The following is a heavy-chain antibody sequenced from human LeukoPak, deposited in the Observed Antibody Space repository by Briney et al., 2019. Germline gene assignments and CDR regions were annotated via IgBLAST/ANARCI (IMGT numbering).Heavy chain of an antibody. CDR3: ARDKFPLVGATGDDGFDI. CDR1: GGSFNGYY. Sequence: PSETLSLTCAVYGGSFNGYYWTWIRQFPGKGLEWIGEISHSGRTNYNPSLKSRVTISVDTSKNQFSLKLSSVTAADTAVYYCARDKFPLVGATGDDGFDIWGQGTMVTVSS. D-gene: IGHD1-26*01. J-gene: IGHJ3*02. CDR2: ISHSGRT. V-gene: IGHV4-34*01.